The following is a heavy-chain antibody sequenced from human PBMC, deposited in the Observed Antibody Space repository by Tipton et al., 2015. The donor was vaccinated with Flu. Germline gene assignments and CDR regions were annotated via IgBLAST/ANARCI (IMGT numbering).Heavy chain of an antibody. J-gene: IGHJ4*02. CDR3: APAENWNFDF. CDR2: IRIKANSYAT. D-gene: IGHD1-1*01. CDR1: GFSFSDFI. Sequence: SLRLSCAASGFSFSDFIIHWVRQAPGKGLEWVGRIRIKANSYATTYAESVKGRFTISRDDSKNTAFLQMYSLKSEDTAVYYCAPAENWNFDFWGQGTLVTVSS. V-gene: IGHV3-73*01.